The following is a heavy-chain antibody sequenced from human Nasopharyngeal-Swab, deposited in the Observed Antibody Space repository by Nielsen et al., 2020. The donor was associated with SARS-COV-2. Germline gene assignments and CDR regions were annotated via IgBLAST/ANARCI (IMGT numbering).Heavy chain of an antibody. D-gene: IGHD2-2*01. J-gene: IGHJ4*02. CDR3: ASQLGHPDS. CDR1: GFTCSSHW. Sequence: GGSLRLSCAASGFTCSSHWMHWVRQAPGKGLVWVSRISEDGSITTYADSVKGRFTISRDNAKNTLFLQMHSLRADDTAIYYCASQLGHPDSWGQGTLVTVSS. V-gene: IGHV3-74*01. CDR2: ISEDGSIT.